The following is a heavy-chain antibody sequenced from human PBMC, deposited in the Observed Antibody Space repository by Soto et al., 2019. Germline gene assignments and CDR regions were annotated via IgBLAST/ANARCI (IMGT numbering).Heavy chain of an antibody. D-gene: IGHD3-22*01. CDR3: AGLYDSSGYPFDY. CDR2: IYYSGST. J-gene: IGHJ4*02. V-gene: IGHV4-59*01. CDR1: GGSISSYY. Sequence: PSETLSLTCTVSGGSISSYYWSWIRQPPGKGLEWIGYIYYSGSTNYNPSLKSRVTISVDTSKNQLSLKLSSVTAADSAVYYCAGLYDSSGYPFDYWGQGTLVTVSS.